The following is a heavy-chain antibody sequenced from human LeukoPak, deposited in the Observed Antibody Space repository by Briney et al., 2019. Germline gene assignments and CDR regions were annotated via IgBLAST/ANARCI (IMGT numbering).Heavy chain of an antibody. Sequence: GASVKVSCKASGGTFSSYAISWVRQAPGQGLEWMGGIIPIFGTANYAQKFQGRVTITTDESTSTAYMELSSLRSEDTAVYYCARELAYYDILTGYHVLGYFDLWGRGTLVTVSS. D-gene: IGHD3-9*01. V-gene: IGHV1-69*05. J-gene: IGHJ2*01. CDR1: GGTFSSYA. CDR2: IIPIFGTA. CDR3: ARELAYYDILTGYHVLGYFDL.